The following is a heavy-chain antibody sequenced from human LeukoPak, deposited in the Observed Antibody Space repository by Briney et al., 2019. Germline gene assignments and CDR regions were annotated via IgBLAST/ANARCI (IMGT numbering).Heavy chain of an antibody. CDR1: GFTFSSYA. V-gene: IGHV3-23*01. J-gene: IGHJ5*02. Sequence: GGSLRLSCAASGFTFSSYAMSWVRQAPGKGLEWVSAISGSGGSTYYADSVKGRFTISRDNSKNTLYLQMNSLRAEDTAVYYCARDWGPTTVLPRTWFDPWGQGTLVTVSS. CDR2: ISGSGGST. CDR3: ARDWGPTTVLPRTWFDP. D-gene: IGHD4-11*01.